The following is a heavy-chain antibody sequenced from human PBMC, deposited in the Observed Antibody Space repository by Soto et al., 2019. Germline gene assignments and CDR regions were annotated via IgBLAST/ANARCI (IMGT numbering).Heavy chain of an antibody. D-gene: IGHD2-15*01. J-gene: IGHJ4*02. Sequence: EVHLLESGGDLVQPGGSLRLSCAASGFTFSNYAMSWVRQAPGKGLDWVSGISGSAASTFYADSVKGRFTISRDNSKNTVYLQMNSLRAEGTAVYYCVEWTGRYCSGGRCYLDDPFNYWGQGTLVTVSS. V-gene: IGHV3-23*01. CDR3: VEWTGRYCSGGRCYLDDPFNY. CDR2: ISGSAAST. CDR1: GFTFSNYA.